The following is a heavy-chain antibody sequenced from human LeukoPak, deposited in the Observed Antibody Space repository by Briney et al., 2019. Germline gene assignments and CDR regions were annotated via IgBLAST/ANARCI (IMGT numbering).Heavy chain of an antibody. J-gene: IGHJ4*02. CDR3: ARGAYYYED. V-gene: IGHV3-7*03. Sequence: PGGSLRLSCAASGFTFSSSWMNWVRQSPGKGLEWVANIKEDGTEKYYVDSVKGRFTIFRDNAKNSLYLQMNSLRAEDTAVYYCARGAYYYEDWGQGTLVTVSS. CDR2: IKEDGTEK. CDR1: GFTFSSSW. D-gene: IGHD3-22*01.